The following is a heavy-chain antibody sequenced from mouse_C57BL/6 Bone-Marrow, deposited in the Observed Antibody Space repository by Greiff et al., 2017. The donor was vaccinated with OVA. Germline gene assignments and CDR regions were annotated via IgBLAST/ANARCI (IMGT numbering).Heavy chain of an antibody. D-gene: IGHD1-1*01. CDR3: ARWDYGSSYVGFAY. CDR2: IYPRSGNT. Sequence: VQLQQSGAELARPGASVKLSCKASGYTFTSYGISWVKQRTGQGLEWIGEIYPRSGNTYYNEKFKGKATLTADKSSSTAYMELRSLTSEDSAVYFCARWDYGSSYVGFAYWGQGTLVTVSA. V-gene: IGHV1-81*01. CDR1: GYTFTSYG. J-gene: IGHJ3*01.